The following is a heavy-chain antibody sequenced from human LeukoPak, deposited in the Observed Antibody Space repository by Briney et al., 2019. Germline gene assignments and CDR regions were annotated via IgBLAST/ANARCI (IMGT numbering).Heavy chain of an antibody. D-gene: IGHD3-10*01. Sequence: ASVTVSCKASGYTFTSYAMHWVRQAPGQRLEWMGWINAGNGNTKYSQKFQGRVTITRDTSASTAYMELSSLRSEDTAVYYCARPYGSGSYYTHFDYWGQGTLVTVSS. CDR3: ARPYGSGSYYTHFDY. CDR1: GYTFTSYA. CDR2: INAGNGNT. V-gene: IGHV1-3*01. J-gene: IGHJ4*02.